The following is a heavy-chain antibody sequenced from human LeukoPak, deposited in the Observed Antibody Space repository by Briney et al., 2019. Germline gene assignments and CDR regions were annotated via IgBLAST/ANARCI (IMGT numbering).Heavy chain of an antibody. CDR1: GFTFTSSA. V-gene: IGHV1-58*01. CDR3: AREDCSSTSCYASQGNWFDP. J-gene: IGHJ5*02. D-gene: IGHD2-2*01. CDR2: IVVGSGNT. Sequence: SVKVSCKASGFTFTSSAVQWVRQARGQRLEWIGWIVVGSGNTNYAQKFQERVTITRDMSTSTAYMELSSLRSEDTAVYYCAREDCSSTSCYASQGNWFDPWGQGTLVTVSS.